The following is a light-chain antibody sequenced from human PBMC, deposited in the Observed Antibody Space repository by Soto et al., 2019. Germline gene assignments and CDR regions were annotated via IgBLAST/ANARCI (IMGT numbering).Light chain of an antibody. CDR3: SSYTSSSTLV. J-gene: IGLJ1*01. CDR2: EVS. Sequence: QSVLTQPASVSGSPGQSITISCTGTSSDVGGYNYVSWYQQHPGKAPKLMIYEVSNRPSGVSNRFSGSKSGNTASLTISGLQAEDEADYYCSSYTSSSTLVFGRGT. V-gene: IGLV2-14*01. CDR1: SSDVGGYNY.